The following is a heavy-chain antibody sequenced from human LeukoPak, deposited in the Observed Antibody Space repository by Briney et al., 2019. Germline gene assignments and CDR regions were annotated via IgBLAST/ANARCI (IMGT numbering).Heavy chain of an antibody. CDR2: IRYDSSNK. CDR3: AKDKDPWKSTAISDFDY. J-gene: IGHJ4*02. D-gene: IGHD1-1*01. CDR1: GFTFSTYG. V-gene: IGHV3-30*02. Sequence: GGSLRLSCAASGFTFSTYGMHWVRQAPGKGLEWVASIRYDSSNKYYRDSAKGRFTISRDNSKNTLYLQMNSLRVEDTAVYFCAKDKDPWKSTAISDFDYWGQGSLVTVSS.